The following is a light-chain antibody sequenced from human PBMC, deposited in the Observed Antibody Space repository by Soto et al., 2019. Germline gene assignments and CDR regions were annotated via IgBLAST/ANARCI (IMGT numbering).Light chain of an antibody. CDR3: QQYDSSPKT. V-gene: IGKV3-20*01. J-gene: IGKJ1*01. CDR1: QSVSSSY. Sequence: EIGFTQSPGTLSLSPGERATLSCRASQSVSSSYLAWYQQKPGQAPRLLIYGASSRATGIPDRFSGSGSGTDFTLTISRLEPEDFAVYYCQQYDSSPKTFGQGTKVAI. CDR2: GAS.